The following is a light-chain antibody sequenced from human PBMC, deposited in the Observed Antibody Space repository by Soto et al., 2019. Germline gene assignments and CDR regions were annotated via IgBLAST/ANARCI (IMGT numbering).Light chain of an antibody. CDR1: QSVSSSY. CDR2: GAS. Sequence: DIAVAQSRGTLSLSPGERATLSCRASQSVSSSYLAWYQQNPGQAPRLLIYGASSRATGIPDRFSGSGSGTAFTPTISRLGPEDFAVYYCQQYDSAPRRFGQGTK. V-gene: IGKV3-20*01. J-gene: IGKJ1*01. CDR3: QQYDSAPRR.